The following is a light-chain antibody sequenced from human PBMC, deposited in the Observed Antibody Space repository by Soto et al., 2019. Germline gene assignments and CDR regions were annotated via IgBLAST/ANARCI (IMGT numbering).Light chain of an antibody. Sequence: EIVLTQSPGTLSLSPGERATLSCRASQSVSSSFLAWYQQKPGQAPRLLIYGASSRATGIPDRFSGSWSGTDFILTISGLDPEDFAVYYCQQYDSSPWTFGQGTKVEIK. CDR1: QSVSSSF. J-gene: IGKJ1*01. CDR2: GAS. CDR3: QQYDSSPWT. V-gene: IGKV3-20*01.